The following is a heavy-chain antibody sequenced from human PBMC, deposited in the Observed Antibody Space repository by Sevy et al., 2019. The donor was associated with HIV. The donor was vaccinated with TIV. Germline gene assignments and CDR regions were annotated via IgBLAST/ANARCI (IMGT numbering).Heavy chain of an antibody. CDR1: GGSFSGYY. Sequence: SETLSLTCAVYGGSFSGYYWSWIRQPPGKGLEWIGEINHSGSTNYSPSLKSRVTISVDTTKNQFSLKLSSVTAADTAVYYCARVCSDGYNGKWFDPWGQGTLVTVSS. CDR3: ARVCSDGYNGKWFDP. CDR2: INHSGST. J-gene: IGHJ5*02. D-gene: IGHD2-15*01. V-gene: IGHV4-34*01.